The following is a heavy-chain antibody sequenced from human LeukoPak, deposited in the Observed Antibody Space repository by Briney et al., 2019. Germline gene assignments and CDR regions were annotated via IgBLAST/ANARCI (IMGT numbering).Heavy chain of an antibody. CDR3: LVTTRSRGFDY. CDR2: IRQDGSVQ. CDR1: GFTFSDYY. J-gene: IGHJ4*02. Sequence: GGPLRLSCAASGFTFSDYYMSWIRQAPGKGLEWVANIRQDGSVQNYVDSVKGRFTISRDNPKNSVYLQMSSLRAEDTAVYYCLVTTRSRGFDYWGQGTLVTVSS. V-gene: IGHV3-7*01. D-gene: IGHD1/OR15-1a*01.